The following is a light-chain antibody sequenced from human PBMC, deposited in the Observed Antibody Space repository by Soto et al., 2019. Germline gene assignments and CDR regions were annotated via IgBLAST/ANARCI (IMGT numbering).Light chain of an antibody. J-gene: IGKJ3*01. Sequence: EIVMTQSPATLSVSPGERATLSCRASQSVSSNLAWYQQRRGQAPRLLIYGASTRATGIPARFSGSGSGTEFTLTISSLQSEDFAVYYCQQYNKWPLFTFGPGTRVDMK. V-gene: IGKV3-15*01. CDR1: QSVSSN. CDR3: QQYNKWPLFT. CDR2: GAS.